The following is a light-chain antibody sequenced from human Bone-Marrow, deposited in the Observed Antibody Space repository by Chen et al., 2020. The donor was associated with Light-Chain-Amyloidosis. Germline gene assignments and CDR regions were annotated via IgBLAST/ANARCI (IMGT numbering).Light chain of an antibody. CDR3: KQYNNWPPVT. Sequence: EIVMTHSPAILSVSPGERATYSCRASQSVSSNLAWYQQKPGQAPRLLIYDASTRATGIPARVSGGGSGTEVTLTISSLQSEDFAVYYCKQYNNWPPVTFGQGTKLEIK. CDR1: QSVSSN. V-gene: IGKV3-15*01. J-gene: IGKJ2*01. CDR2: DAS.